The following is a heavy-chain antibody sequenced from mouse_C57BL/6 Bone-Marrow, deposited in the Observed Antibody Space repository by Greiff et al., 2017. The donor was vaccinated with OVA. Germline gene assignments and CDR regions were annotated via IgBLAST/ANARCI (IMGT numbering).Heavy chain of an antibody. CDR3: ARRGYYDAYFGGLDY. J-gene: IGHJ2*01. V-gene: IGHV1-55*01. CDR2: IYPGSGST. D-gene: IGHD2-3*01. Sequence: QVQLQQPGAELVKPGASVKMSCKASGYTFTSYWITWVKQRPGQGLEWIGDIYPGSGSTNYNEKFKSKATLTVDTSSSTAYMQLSSLTSEDSAVYYCARRGYYDAYFGGLDYWGQGTTLTVSS. CDR1: GYTFTSYW.